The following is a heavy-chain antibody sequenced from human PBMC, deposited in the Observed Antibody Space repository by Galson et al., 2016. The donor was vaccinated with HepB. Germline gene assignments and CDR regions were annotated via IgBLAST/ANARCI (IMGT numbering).Heavy chain of an antibody. CDR2: TSSDGSST. CDR3: ARTITGTPWHHYYYGMDV. Sequence: SLRLSCAASGFIFSNYWMHWVRQAPGKGLVWVSRTSSDGSSTTYADSVKGRFTISRDNAKNALYLQMNSLRVVDTAVYYCARTITGTPWHHYYYGMDVWGQGTTVSVSS. CDR1: GFIFSNYW. D-gene: IGHD1-20*01. V-gene: IGHV3-74*01. J-gene: IGHJ6*02.